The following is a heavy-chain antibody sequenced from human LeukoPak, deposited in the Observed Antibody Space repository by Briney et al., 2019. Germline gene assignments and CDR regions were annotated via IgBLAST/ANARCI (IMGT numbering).Heavy chain of an antibody. CDR1: GGSTSGYY. CDR3: ARHRFTSSSSYFDY. V-gene: IGHV4-4*09. D-gene: IGHD6-6*01. Sequence: SETLSLTCIVSGGSTSGYYWSWIRQPPGKGLQWIGYIYTTGSTNYNPSFKSRVTISVDTSKNQFSLELSSVIAADTAVYYCARHRFTSSSSYFDYWGQGTLVTVSS. CDR2: IYTTGST. J-gene: IGHJ4*02.